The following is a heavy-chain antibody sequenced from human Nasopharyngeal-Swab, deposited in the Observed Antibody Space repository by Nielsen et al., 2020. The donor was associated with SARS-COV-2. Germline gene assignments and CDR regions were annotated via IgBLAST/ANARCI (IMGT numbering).Heavy chain of an antibody. Sequence: GGSLRLSCAASGFIFSDSAIHWVRQASGKGLEWVGRIRSKGNSYATEYAASVEGRFTISRDDSKNTAYLQMNSQMTEDTAVYYCSRCGGSCYTGKDYWGQGTLVTVSS. V-gene: IGHV3-73*01. CDR2: IRSKGNSYAT. J-gene: IGHJ4*02. D-gene: IGHD2-15*01. CDR1: GFIFSDSA. CDR3: SRCGGSCYTGKDY.